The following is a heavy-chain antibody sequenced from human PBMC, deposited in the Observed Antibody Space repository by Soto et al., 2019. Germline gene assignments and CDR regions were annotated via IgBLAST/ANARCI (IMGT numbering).Heavy chain of an antibody. V-gene: IGHV4-34*01. Sequence: PAETPSLTCSLYSGSFSGYYWSWIRQPPGKGLEWIGEISQSGNTNYSPSLKSRVSISIDTSKKQFSLNLASVSAADTAVYYCARAPKVSGSSQTRPDFWGQGTLVTVSS. J-gene: IGHJ4*02. CDR1: SGSFSGYY. D-gene: IGHD6-6*01. CDR2: ISQSGNT. CDR3: ARAPKVSGSSQTRPDF.